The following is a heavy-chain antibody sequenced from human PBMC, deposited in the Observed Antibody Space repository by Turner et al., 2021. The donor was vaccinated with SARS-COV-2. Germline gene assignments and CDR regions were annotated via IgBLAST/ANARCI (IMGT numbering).Heavy chain of an antibody. CDR1: GGSISSSSYY. Sequence: LQLQESGPGLVKPSETLSLTRTVSGGSISSSSYYWGWIRQPPGKGLEWIGSIYYSGSTYNNSSLKSRVTMSVDTSKNQFSLKLTTVTAADTAVYYCARHSPELRGDFFDYWGQGTLVTVSS. CDR3: ARHSPELRGDFFDY. J-gene: IGHJ4*02. D-gene: IGHD1-26*01. CDR2: IYYSGST. V-gene: IGHV4-39*01.